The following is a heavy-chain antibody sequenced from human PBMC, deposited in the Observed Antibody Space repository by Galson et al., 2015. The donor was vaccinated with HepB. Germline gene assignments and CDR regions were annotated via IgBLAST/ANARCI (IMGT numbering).Heavy chain of an antibody. J-gene: IGHJ3*02. CDR1: GGSITSSY. CDR3: AKGGDSGILVHAFGI. V-gene: IGHV4-59*01. CDR2: TYYTGNI. Sequence: SETLSLTCTVSGGSITSSYWSWIRQPPGKGLEWIGFTYYTGNIHYNPSLSSRVTISIGTSKNQFSLRLTSVTAADTAVYYCAKGGDSGILVHAFGIWGQGTMVAVSS. D-gene: IGHD2-21*02.